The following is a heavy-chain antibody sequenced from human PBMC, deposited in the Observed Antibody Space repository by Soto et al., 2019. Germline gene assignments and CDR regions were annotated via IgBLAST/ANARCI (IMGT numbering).Heavy chain of an antibody. J-gene: IGHJ4*02. V-gene: IGHV3-23*01. CDR1: GFTFSNHA. CDR3: APGVFDY. D-gene: IGHD3-10*01. CDR2: ISGSDGST. Sequence: GGSLRLSCAASGFTFSNHAMSWVRQAPGKGLEWVSAISGSDGSTYYADSVKGRFTISRDNSKNMVYLQMNSLRAEDTAVYYCAPGVFDYWGQGILGTVSS.